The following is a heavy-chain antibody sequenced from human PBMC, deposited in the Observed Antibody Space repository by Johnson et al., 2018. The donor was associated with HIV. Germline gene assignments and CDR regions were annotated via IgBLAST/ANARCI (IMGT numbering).Heavy chain of an antibody. CDR3: AKGIMNWDDDAFDI. CDR2: IRYDGSNK. CDR1: GFTFSSYG. J-gene: IGHJ3*02. Sequence: QVQLVESGGGVVQPGGSLRLSCAASGFTFSSYGMHWVRQAPGKGLEWVAFIRYDGSNKYYADSVKGRFTISRDNSKNTLYLQMNSLRAEDTAVYYCAKGIMNWDDDAFDIWGLGTMVTVSS. V-gene: IGHV3-30*02. D-gene: IGHD1-1*01.